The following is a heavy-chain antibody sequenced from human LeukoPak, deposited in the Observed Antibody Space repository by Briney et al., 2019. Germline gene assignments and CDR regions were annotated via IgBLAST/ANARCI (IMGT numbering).Heavy chain of an antibody. J-gene: IGHJ3*02. Sequence: PGGSLRLSCAASGFTFSSYAMSWVRQSPGKGLEWVSTISGDGGSTYYADSMKGRFTISRDNSKNTLYLQMNRLRADDTAVYYCATTFSTSSGTFDIWGQGTMVTVSS. CDR2: ISGDGGST. CDR1: GFTFSSYA. D-gene: IGHD6-6*01. CDR3: ATTFSTSSGTFDI. V-gene: IGHV3-23*01.